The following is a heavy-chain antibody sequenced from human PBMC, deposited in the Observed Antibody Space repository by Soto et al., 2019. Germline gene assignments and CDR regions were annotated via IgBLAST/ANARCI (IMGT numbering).Heavy chain of an antibody. V-gene: IGHV3-30-3*01. D-gene: IGHD2-21*02. Sequence: GGSLRLSCAASGFTFSSYAMHWVRQAPGKGLEWVAVISYDGSNKYYADSVKGRFTISRDNSKNTLYLQMNSLRAEDTAVYYCARDGDEVVVVTTTFDYWGQGTLVTVSS. J-gene: IGHJ4*02. CDR1: GFTFSSYA. CDR3: ARDGDEVVVVTTTFDY. CDR2: ISYDGSNK.